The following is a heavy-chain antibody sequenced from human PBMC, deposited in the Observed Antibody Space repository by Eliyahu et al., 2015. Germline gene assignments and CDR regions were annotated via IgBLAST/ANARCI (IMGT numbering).Heavy chain of an antibody. Sequence: EVQLVESGGGLIQPGGSLRLSCXASXFTVSSNYMSWVRQAPGKGLXWLSVMYNGGATYYADSVKGRFTISRDNSKNTLYLQMNSLRADDTAVYYCARDLGAYKRAFDYWGQGTLVTVSS. V-gene: IGHV3-53*01. CDR3: ARDLGAYKRAFDY. CDR1: XFTVSSNY. CDR2: MYNGGAT. J-gene: IGHJ4*02. D-gene: IGHD3-16*01.